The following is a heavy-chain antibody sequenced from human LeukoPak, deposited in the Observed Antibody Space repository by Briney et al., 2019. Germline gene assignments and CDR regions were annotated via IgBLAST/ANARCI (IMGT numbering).Heavy chain of an antibody. CDR1: GSSIYDDR. CDR2: VSYRGSA. J-gene: IGHJ4*02. D-gene: IGHD2-2*01. V-gene: IGHV4-59*12. Sequence: PSETLSLTCSVSGSSIYDDRYSWIRQPPGKGLEWIGFVSYRGSAKYNPSLESRVTLSVDTSKKQISLNLKSVTAADTAVYYCGRNFEASSNWYIQYWGQGSLVTVSS. CDR3: GRNFEASSNWYIQY.